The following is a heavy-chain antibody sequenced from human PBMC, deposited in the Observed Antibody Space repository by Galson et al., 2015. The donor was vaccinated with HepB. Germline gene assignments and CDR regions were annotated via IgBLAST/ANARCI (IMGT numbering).Heavy chain of an antibody. CDR3: ARDKRPSYYYDSSGYYKPDWYFDL. Sequence: SVKVSCKASGYTFTSYGISWVRQAPGQGLEWMGWISAYNGNTNYAQKLQGRVTMTTDTSTSTAYMELRSLRSDDTAVYYCARDKRPSYYYDSSGYYKPDWYFDLWGRGTLVTVSS. V-gene: IGHV1-18*04. D-gene: IGHD3-22*01. CDR2: ISAYNGNT. CDR1: GYTFTSYG. J-gene: IGHJ2*01.